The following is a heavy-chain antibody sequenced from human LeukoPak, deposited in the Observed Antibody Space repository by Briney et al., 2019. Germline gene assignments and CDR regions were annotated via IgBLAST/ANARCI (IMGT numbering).Heavy chain of an antibody. D-gene: IGHD3-3*01. J-gene: IGHJ4*02. V-gene: IGHV1-2*02. CDR3: AKDRGAAIFLYYFDY. CDR1: GYTFTGYY. CDR2: INPNSGGT. Sequence: ASVKVSCKASGYTFTGYYMHWVRQAPGQGLEWMGWINPNSGGTNYAQKFQGRVTMTRDTSISTAYMELSRLRSDDTAVYYCAKDRGAAIFLYYFDYWGQGTLVTVSS.